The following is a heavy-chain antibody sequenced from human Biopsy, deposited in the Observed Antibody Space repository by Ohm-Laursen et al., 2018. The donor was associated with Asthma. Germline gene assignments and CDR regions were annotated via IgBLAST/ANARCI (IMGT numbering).Heavy chain of an antibody. J-gene: IGHJ4*02. V-gene: IGHV1-69*13. D-gene: IGHD3-22*01. CDR1: GDILSSFG. CDR3: ARGDSSNWSHCYFDY. Sequence: SVKVSCKAHGDILSSFGIKWVRKAPGQGLEWMGGVIPIYGTTHTAQKFQGRVTITADESTSTAYMELTSLRKEDTAVYYCARGDSSNWSHCYFDYWGQGTLVTVSS. CDR2: VIPIYGTT.